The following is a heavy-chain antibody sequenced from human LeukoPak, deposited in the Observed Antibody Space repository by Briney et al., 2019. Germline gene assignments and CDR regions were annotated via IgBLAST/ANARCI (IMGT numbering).Heavy chain of an antibody. D-gene: IGHD3-22*01. V-gene: IGHV3-48*01. CDR1: GFTFSSYS. J-gene: IGHJ4*02. CDR3: ARVADYYDSSGYSHNFDY. Sequence: TGGSLRLSCAASGFTFSSYSMNWVRQAPGKGLEWVSYISSSSTIYYADSVKGRFTISRDNAKNSLYLQMNSLRAEDTAVYYCARVADYYDSSGYSHNFDYWGQGTLVTVSS. CDR2: ISSSSTI.